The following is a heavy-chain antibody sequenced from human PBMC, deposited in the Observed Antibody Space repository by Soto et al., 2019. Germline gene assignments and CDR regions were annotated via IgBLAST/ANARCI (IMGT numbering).Heavy chain of an antibody. Sequence: GGSLRLSCAASGFTFSSYSMNWVRQAPGKGLEWVSSISSSSSYIYYADSVKGRFTISRDNAKNSLYLQMNSLRAEDTAVYYCARADGSSWYHCFDPWRQRTLVSVSS. V-gene: IGHV3-21*01. CDR2: ISSSSSYI. CDR1: GFTFSSYS. D-gene: IGHD6-13*01. CDR3: ARADGSSWYHCFDP. J-gene: IGHJ5*02.